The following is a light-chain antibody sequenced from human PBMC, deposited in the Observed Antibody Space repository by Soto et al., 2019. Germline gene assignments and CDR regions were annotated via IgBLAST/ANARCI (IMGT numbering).Light chain of an antibody. CDR3: QQHNSYPLT. CDR2: AVS. CDR1: QGVGTY. Sequence: DIQLTQSPSFLSASVGDRVIITCRASQGVGTYLAWYQQKPGKAPKLLFYAVSTLQSGVPSRFSGSGSQTEFTLTISSLQPEDFATYYCQQHNSYPLTFGGGTKVEIK. J-gene: IGKJ4*01. V-gene: IGKV1-9*01.